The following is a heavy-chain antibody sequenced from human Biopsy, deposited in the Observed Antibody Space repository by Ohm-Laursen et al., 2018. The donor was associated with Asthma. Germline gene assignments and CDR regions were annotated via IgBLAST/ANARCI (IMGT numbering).Heavy chain of an antibody. CDR2: INTNSGTP. D-gene: IGHD5-12*01. Sequence: VASVKVSCKASGYTFNSVAVMWVRQAPGQGLLWMGCINTNSGTPTYVQGFSGRFVFSLDPSVTTAYLQIDSLRSEDTGVYYCARAGSTFVADYWGQGTLVTVSS. V-gene: IGHV7-4-1*01. CDR3: ARAGSTFVADY. J-gene: IGHJ4*01. CDR1: GYTFNSVA.